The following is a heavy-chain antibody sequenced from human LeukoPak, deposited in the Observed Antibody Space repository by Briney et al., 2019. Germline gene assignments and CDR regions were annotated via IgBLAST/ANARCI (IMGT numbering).Heavy chain of an antibody. CDR2: IYHSGST. V-gene: IGHV4-38-2*02. CDR1: GYSISSGYY. D-gene: IGHD1-1*01. J-gene: IGHJ4*02. Sequence: SETLSLTCTVSGYSISSGYYWGWIRQPPGKGLEWIGSIYHSGSTYYNPSLKSRVTISVDTSKNQFSLKLSSVTAADTAVYYCARDLNWNDPYFDYWGQGTLVTVSS. CDR3: ARDLNWNDPYFDY.